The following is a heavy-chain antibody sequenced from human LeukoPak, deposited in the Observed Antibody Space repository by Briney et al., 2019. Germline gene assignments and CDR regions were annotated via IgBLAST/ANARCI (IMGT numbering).Heavy chain of an antibody. D-gene: IGHD3-22*01. CDR1: GFTFSSYA. CDR3: AKDSGMYYYDSSGYYYVY. J-gene: IGHJ4*02. V-gene: IGHV3-23*01. CDR2: ISGSGGST. Sequence: GGSLRISCAASGFTFSSYAMSWVRQAPGKGLEWVSAISGSGGSTYYADSVKGRFTISRDNSKNTLYLQMNSLRAEDTAVYYCAKDSGMYYYDSSGYYYVYWGQGTLVTVSS.